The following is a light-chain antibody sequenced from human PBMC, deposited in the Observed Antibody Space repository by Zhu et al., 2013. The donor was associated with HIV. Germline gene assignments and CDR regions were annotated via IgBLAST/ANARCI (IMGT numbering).Light chain of an antibody. CDR3: QQYNNWPYT. V-gene: IGKV3-15*01. CDR1: QSISTN. Sequence: EIVMTQSPATLSVSPGERATLSCRASQSISTNLAWYQQRPGQAPRLLISGASTRATGIPARFSGSGSGTDFTLTISNLRSEDFAVYYCQQYNNWPYTFGQGTKLEIK. CDR2: GAS. J-gene: IGKJ2*01.